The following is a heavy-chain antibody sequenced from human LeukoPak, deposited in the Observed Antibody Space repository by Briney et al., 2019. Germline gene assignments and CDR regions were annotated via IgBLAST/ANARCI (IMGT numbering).Heavy chain of an antibody. J-gene: IGHJ4*02. Sequence: GGSLRLSCTTSGISFGYYAMTWVRQAPGKGLEWVGFIRSKAYGATIEYAASVKGRFTISRDDSKSIAYLQMNSLKTEDTAVYYCTRGRSYFEYWGQGTLVTVSS. CDR2: IRSKAYGATI. CDR1: GISFGYYA. CDR3: TRGRSYFEY. V-gene: IGHV3-49*04.